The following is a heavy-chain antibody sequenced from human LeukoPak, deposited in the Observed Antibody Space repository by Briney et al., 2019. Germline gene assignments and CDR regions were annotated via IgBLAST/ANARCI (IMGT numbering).Heavy chain of an antibody. CDR3: AREDPQTTVPEGMDV. J-gene: IGHJ6*02. CDR2: IYYSGTT. Sequence: SETLSLTCTVSGGSISYYYWSWIRQSPGKGLEWIGYIYYSGTTNYNPSLKSRVTISVDTSKNQFSLQLRSVTAADTAVYYCAREDPQTTVPEGMDVWGRWTKVTVSS. V-gene: IGHV4-59*01. D-gene: IGHD4-17*01. CDR1: GGSISYYY.